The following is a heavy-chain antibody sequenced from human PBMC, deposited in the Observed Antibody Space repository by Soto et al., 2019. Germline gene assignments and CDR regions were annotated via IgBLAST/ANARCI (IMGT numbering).Heavy chain of an antibody. CDR2: INRDGSDK. V-gene: IGHV3-7*03. CDR1: GFTFGADW. CDR3: TRDLDTSGSAPICDY. Sequence: VGSLRLSCAGSGFTFGADWMSWVRQAPGKGLEWVANINRDGSDKYYMDSVKGRFTISRDNAKNSLYLQMNSLRAEDTAVYYCTRDLDTSGSAPICDYWVQGTLVTVSS. J-gene: IGHJ4*02. D-gene: IGHD3-22*01.